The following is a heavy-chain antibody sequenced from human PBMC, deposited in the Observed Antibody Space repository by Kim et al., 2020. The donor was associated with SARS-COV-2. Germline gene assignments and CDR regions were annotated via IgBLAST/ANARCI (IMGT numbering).Heavy chain of an antibody. Sequence: SETLSLTCTVSGGSISSSSYYWGWIRQPPGKGLEWIGSIYYSGSTYYNPSLKSRVTISVDTSKNQFSLKLSSVTAADTAVYYCARLLRYFDWLTSHQYYFDYWGQGTLVTVSS. CDR3: ARLLRYFDWLTSHQYYFDY. CDR2: IYYSGST. CDR1: GGSISSSSYY. D-gene: IGHD3-9*01. V-gene: IGHV4-39*01. J-gene: IGHJ4*02.